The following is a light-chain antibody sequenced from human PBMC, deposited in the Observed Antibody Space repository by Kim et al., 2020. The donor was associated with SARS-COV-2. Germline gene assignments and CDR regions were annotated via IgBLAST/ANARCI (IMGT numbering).Light chain of an antibody. Sequence: EIVLTQSPATLSLSPGERATLSCRASQSISSYLDWYQQKPGQAPRLLIYDASSRATDIPARFSGSGSGTDFTLTISSLEPEDFAVYYCQQRSNWPRTFGQGTKLEI. CDR2: DAS. CDR3: QQRSNWPRT. CDR1: QSISSY. V-gene: IGKV3-11*01. J-gene: IGKJ2*01.